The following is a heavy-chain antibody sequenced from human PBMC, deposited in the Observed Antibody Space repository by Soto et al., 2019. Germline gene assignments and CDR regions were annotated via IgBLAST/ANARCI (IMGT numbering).Heavy chain of an antibody. D-gene: IGHD6-6*01. CDR2: IWYDGSNK. CDR3: ARARSGSSPWNWFDP. J-gene: IGHJ5*02. V-gene: IGHV3-33*01. Sequence: PGGSLRLSCAASGFTFSSYGMHWVRQAPGKGLEWVAVIWYDGSNKYYADSVKGRFTISRDNSKNTLYLQMNSLRAEDTAVYYCARARSGSSPWNWFDPWGQGTLVTVSS. CDR1: GFTFSSYG.